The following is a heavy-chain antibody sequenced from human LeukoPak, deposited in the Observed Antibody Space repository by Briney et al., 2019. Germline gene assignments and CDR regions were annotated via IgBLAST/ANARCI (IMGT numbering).Heavy chain of an antibody. V-gene: IGHV3-53*01. D-gene: IGHD3-22*01. CDR2: IHSDGST. J-gene: IGHJ4*02. CDR1: GLTVSTNY. CDR3: ARDLDYFDSSGSHRRRNYFDY. Sequence: GGSLRLSCAASGLTVSTNYMTWVRQAPGKGLEWVSIIHSDGSTYYADSVKGRFTISRDSYKNTLYLQMNSLRGEDTAMYYCARDLDYFDSSGSHRRRNYFDYWGQGTLVTVSS.